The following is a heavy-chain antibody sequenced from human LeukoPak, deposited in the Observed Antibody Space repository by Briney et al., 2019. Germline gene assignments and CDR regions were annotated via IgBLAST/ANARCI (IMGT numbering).Heavy chain of an antibody. CDR1: GYTFTSYG. CDR3: ARDKGDDFWSGLSYGMDV. D-gene: IGHD3-3*01. V-gene: IGHV1-18*01. CDR2: ISAYNGNT. Sequence: ASVTVSCTASGYTFTSYGISWVRQAPGQGLEWMGWISAYNGNTNYAQKLQGRVTMTTDTSTSTAYMELRSLRSDDTAVYYCARDKGDDFWSGLSYGMDVWGQGTTVTVSS. J-gene: IGHJ6*02.